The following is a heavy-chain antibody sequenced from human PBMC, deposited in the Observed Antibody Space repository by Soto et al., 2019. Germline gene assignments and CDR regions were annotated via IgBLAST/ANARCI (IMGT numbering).Heavy chain of an antibody. D-gene: IGHD2-21*01. V-gene: IGHV4-39*01. CDR1: GGSSGSSGYY. J-gene: IGHJ6*02. CDR3: ARHVVGHEYGDPNYYYDDGLDV. Sequence: SQPLSHTCSVSGGSSGSSGYYWGRNRQPPGKGLEWIGSINYSGSTYYNPSLKSRVTMPVDRTKNQFSLKLSSVTAADTAVYYCARHVVGHEYGDPNYYYDDGLDVWGQGTTVTVSS. CDR2: INYSGST.